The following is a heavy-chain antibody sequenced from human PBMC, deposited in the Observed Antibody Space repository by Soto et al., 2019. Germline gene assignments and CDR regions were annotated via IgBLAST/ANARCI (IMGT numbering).Heavy chain of an antibody. CDR2: IYYSGST. Sequence: SETLSLTCTVSGGSISSSSYYWGWIRQPPGKGLEWIGSIYYSGSTYYNPSLKSRVTISVDTSKNQFSLKLSSVTAADTAVYYSARHIPDGDYVIANWFEPWVQGTLVTVSS. CDR3: ARHIPDGDYVIANWFEP. CDR1: GGSISSSSYY. D-gene: IGHD4-17*01. J-gene: IGHJ5*02. V-gene: IGHV4-39*01.